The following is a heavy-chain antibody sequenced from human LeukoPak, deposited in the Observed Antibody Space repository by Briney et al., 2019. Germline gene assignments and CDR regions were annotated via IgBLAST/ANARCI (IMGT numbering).Heavy chain of an antibody. Sequence: GGSLRLSCAASGFTFSSYAMSWVRQAPGKGLEWVSGVSGSGRNTYYADSVKGRFTISRDNAKTSLYLQMNSLRAEDTAVYYCARDRGWQQPIWGQGTVVTVSS. CDR1: GFTFSSYA. J-gene: IGHJ3*02. CDR3: ARDRGWQQPI. CDR2: VSGSGRNT. V-gene: IGHV3-23*01. D-gene: IGHD4-23*01.